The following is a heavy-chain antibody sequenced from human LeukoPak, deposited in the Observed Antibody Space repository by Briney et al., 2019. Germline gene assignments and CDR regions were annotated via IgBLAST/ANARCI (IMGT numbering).Heavy chain of an antibody. CDR2: INSDGSST. CDR1: GFTFSSYW. V-gene: IGHV3-74*01. CDR3: ARALAVAGTGGFDP. Sequence: GGSLRLSCSASGFTFSSYWMHWVRQAPGKGLVWVSRINSDGSSTSYADSVKGRFTISRDNAKNTLYLQMNSLRADDTAVYYCARALAVAGTGGFDPWGQGTLVTVSS. J-gene: IGHJ5*02. D-gene: IGHD6-19*01.